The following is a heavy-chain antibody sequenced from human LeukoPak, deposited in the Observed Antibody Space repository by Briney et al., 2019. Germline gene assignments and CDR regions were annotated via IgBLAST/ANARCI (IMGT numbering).Heavy chain of an antibody. D-gene: IGHD4-17*01. Sequence: GGSLRLSCAAAGFSFNSYAMNWVRQAPGKGLEWVSAISITGSHTYYAGSVKGRFTISRDNSKSTLYLQINSLRAEDTAVYYCAKPDDYGHYYNGMDVWGQGTTVIVSS. V-gene: IGHV3-23*01. CDR2: ISITGSHT. CDR3: AKPDDYGHYYNGMDV. CDR1: GFSFNSYA. J-gene: IGHJ6*02.